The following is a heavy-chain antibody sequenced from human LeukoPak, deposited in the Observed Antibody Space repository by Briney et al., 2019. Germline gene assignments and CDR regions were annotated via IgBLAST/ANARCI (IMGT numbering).Heavy chain of an antibody. V-gene: IGHV3-30*18. CDR1: GFTFSSYG. D-gene: IGHD3-22*01. CDR2: ISYDGSNK. J-gene: IGHJ4*02. Sequence: PGGSLRLSCAASGFTFSSYGMHWVRQAPGKGLEWVAVISYDGSNKYYADSVKGRFTISRDNSKNTLYLQMNSLRAEDTAVYYCAKEGDYYDSSGYHTRSGFFDYWGQGTLVTVSS. CDR3: AKEGDYYDSSGYHTRSGFFDY.